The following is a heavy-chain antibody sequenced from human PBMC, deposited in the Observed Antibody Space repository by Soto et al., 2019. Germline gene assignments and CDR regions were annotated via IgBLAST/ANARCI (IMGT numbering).Heavy chain of an antibody. V-gene: IGHV1-69*01. Sequence: QVQLVQSGAEVKKPGSSVKVSCKASGGTFSSYAISWVRQAPGQGLEWMGGIIPIFGTANYAQKFQGRVTISADEYRSTAYMELSSLRSEDTVVYYCARARYYYVSSGFCSPPGHWGQGPLVTVSS. CDR1: GGTFSSYA. D-gene: IGHD3-22*01. CDR3: ARARYYYVSSGFCSPPGH. J-gene: IGHJ1*01. CDR2: IIPIFGTA.